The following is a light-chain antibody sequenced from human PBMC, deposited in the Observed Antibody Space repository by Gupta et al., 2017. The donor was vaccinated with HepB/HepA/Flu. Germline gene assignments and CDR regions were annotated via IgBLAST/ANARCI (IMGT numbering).Light chain of an antibody. J-gene: IGKJ4*01. CDR3: QHYNNRPLT. CDR1: QSVSNN. CDR2: GAS. V-gene: IGKV3-15*01. Sequence: EIAMTQSPATLSVSPGERATLSCRASQSVSNNLAWYQQRPGQAPRLVIFGASTRAPGIPARFSGSGSGTDFTLTISSLQSEDFAVYYCQHYNNRPLTFGGGIKVEIK.